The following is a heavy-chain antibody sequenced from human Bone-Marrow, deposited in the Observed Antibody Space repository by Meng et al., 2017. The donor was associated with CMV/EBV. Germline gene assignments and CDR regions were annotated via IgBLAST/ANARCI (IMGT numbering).Heavy chain of an antibody. CDR3: ARANPSNYYDNKLDFDY. V-gene: IGHV4-39*07. CDR2: IYHSGST. J-gene: IGHJ4*02. Sequence: SETLSLTCTVSGGSISTNSYYWGWIRQPPGKGLEWIGSIYHSGSTYYNPSLKSRVTISVDTSKNQFSLKLSSVTAADTAVYYCARANPSNYYDNKLDFDYWGQGTLVTVSS. CDR1: GGSISTNSYY. D-gene: IGHD3-22*01.